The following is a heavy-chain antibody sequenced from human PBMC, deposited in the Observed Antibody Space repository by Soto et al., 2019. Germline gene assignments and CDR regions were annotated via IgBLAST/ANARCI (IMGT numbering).Heavy chain of an antibody. CDR2: IYYSGST. J-gene: IGHJ6*03. CDR1: GGSISSYY. V-gene: IGHV4-59*08. D-gene: IGHD6-6*01. Sequence: SETLSLTCTVSGGSISSYYWSWIRQPPGKGLEWIGYIYYSGSTNYNPSLKSRVTISVDTSKNQFSLKLSSVTAADTAVYYCARRRYSSLSSDAYYMDVWGKGTTVTVSS. CDR3: ARRRYSSLSSDAYYMDV.